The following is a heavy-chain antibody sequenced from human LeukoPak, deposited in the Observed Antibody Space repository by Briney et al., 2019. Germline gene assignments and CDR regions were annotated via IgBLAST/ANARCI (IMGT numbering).Heavy chain of an antibody. J-gene: IGHJ4*02. V-gene: IGHV4-34*01. CDR3: ARGPWLPLENYFDY. D-gene: IGHD5-24*01. CDR2: INHSGST. CDR1: GGSFTGYY. Sequence: PSETLSLTCAVHGGSFTGYYWSWIHKPPGKGLEWTGEINHSGSTNYNPSLKSRVTISVDTSKNQFSLKLSSVTAADTAVYYCARGPWLPLENYFDYWGQGTLVTVSS.